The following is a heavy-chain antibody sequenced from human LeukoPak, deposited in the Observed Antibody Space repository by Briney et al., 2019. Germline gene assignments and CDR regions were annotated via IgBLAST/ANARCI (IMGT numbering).Heavy chain of an antibody. D-gene: IGHD3-10*01. J-gene: IGHJ4*02. CDR3: ARVRSGSYLYYFDY. Sequence: PSETLSLTCTVSGGSISSYYWSWIRQPPGKGLEWIGYTYYSGSTNYNPSLKSRVTISVDTSKNQFSLKLSSVTAADTAVYYCARVRSGSYLYYFDYWGQGTLVTVSS. V-gene: IGHV4-59*01. CDR1: GGSISSYY. CDR2: TYYSGST.